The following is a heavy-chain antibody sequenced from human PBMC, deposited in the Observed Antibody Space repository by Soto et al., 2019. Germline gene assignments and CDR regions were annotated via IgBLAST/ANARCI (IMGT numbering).Heavy chain of an antibody. V-gene: IGHV3-23*01. J-gene: IGHJ6*02. CDR3: AKDLVSGSYYYYGLDV. D-gene: IGHD3-10*01. CDR1: GFTFFGHA. Sequence: PGGSLRLSCVASGFTFFGHAMSWVRQAPGKGLEWVSTSSTTGDYTYYANSVKGRFTISRDNSKNTLFLQMNSLRAEDTAVYYCAKDLVSGSYYYYGLDVWGQGTTVTVSS. CDR2: SSTTGDYT.